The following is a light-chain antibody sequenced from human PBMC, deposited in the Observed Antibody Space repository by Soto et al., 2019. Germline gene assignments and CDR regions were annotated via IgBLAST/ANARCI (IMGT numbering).Light chain of an antibody. CDR1: QSVNSY. Sequence: EIVLTQSPATLSLTPGERATLSCRASQSVNSYLAWYQQKLGQAPRLLIYDASKRATGIPARFSGSGAGTDFTLTISSLEPEDFAVYYCQQGSNWPLTFGGGTKVEIK. V-gene: IGKV3-11*01. J-gene: IGKJ4*01. CDR3: QQGSNWPLT. CDR2: DAS.